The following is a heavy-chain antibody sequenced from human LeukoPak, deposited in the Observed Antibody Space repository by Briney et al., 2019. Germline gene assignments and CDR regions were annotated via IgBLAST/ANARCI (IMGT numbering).Heavy chain of an antibody. V-gene: IGHV4-34*01. CDR3: ARVYDILTGYYLFDY. Sequence: SETLCLTCAVYGGSFSGYYWSWIRQPPGKGLEWIGEINHSGSTNYNPSLKSRVTISVDTSKNQFSLKLSSVTAADTAVYYCARVYDILTGYYLFDYWGQGTLVTVSS. D-gene: IGHD3-9*01. CDR1: GGSFSGYY. J-gene: IGHJ4*02. CDR2: INHSGST.